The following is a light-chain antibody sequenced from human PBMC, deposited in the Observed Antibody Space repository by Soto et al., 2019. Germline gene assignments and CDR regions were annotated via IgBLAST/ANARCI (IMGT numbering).Light chain of an antibody. CDR3: LQYNGFPRT. J-gene: IGKJ1*01. V-gene: IGKV1-17*01. Sequence: DIQMTQSPSSLSASVGDRVTITCRASQGIGSYLGWYQKKPGKAPKRLIYAASSLQSGVPSSFSGSGSGTELTLTISSLQPKDFETYYCLQYNGFPRTFGQGTKVQVK. CDR1: QGIGSY. CDR2: AAS.